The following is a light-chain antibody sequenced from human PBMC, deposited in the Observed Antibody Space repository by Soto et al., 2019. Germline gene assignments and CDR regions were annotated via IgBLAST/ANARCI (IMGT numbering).Light chain of an antibody. CDR1: SSDVGGYNY. CDR3: SSYTSSSTLVV. J-gene: IGLJ2*01. V-gene: IGLV2-14*01. CDR2: EVS. Sequence: QSALPQPASVSGSPGQSITISCTGTSSDVGGYNYVSWYQQHPGKAPKHMIYEVSNRPSGVSNRFSGSKSGNTASLTISGLQAEDEADYYCSSYTSSSTLVVFGGGTKVTVL.